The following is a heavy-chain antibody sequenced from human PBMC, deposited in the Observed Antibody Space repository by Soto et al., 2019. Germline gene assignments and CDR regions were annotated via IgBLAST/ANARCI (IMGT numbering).Heavy chain of an antibody. CDR3: AREGMIGGYWFDP. D-gene: IGHD3-16*01. V-gene: IGHV1-69*08. CDR2: IIPILGIA. Sequence: QVQLVQSGAAVKKPGSSVKVSCKASGGTFSSYTISWVRQAPGQGLEWMGRIIPILGIANYAQKFQGRVTITADKSTSTAYMELSSLRSEDTAVYYCAREGMIGGYWFDPWGQGTLVTVSS. J-gene: IGHJ5*02. CDR1: GGTFSSYT.